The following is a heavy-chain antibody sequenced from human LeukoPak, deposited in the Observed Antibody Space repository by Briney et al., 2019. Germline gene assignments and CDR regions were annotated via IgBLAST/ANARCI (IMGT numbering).Heavy chain of an antibody. CDR1: ESSVGSNY. CDR3: ARDDRWLQFNN. D-gene: IGHD5-24*01. V-gene: IGHV3-23*01. J-gene: IGHJ4*02. Sequence: PGGSLRLSCAASESSVGSNYMTWVRQAPGKGLEWVSGITGSADITYYADSVKGRFTISRDNSKNTLYLQINSLRAEDTAVYFCARDDRWLQFNNWGQGTLVTVSS. CDR2: ITGSADIT.